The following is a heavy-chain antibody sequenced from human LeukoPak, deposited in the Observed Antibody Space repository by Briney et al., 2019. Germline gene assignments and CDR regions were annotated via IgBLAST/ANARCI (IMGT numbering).Heavy chain of an antibody. J-gene: IGHJ4*02. CDR1: GGSLSGFY. CDR3: ARRRSYYYGSGRYYKSSIIFDY. Sequence: SETLSLTCAVYGGSLSGFYWSWLRQSPGKGLEWIGEINQSGSTNYNPSLKRRVTISVDTSKNQFSLKLSSVTAADTAVYYCARRRSYYYGSGRYYKSSIIFDYWGQGTLVTVSS. D-gene: IGHD3-10*01. CDR2: INQSGST. V-gene: IGHV4-34*01.